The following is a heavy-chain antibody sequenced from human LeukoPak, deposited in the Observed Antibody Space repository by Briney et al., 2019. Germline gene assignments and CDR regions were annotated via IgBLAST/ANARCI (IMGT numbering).Heavy chain of an antibody. CDR1: GFTFSSYA. CDR2: ISGSGGST. J-gene: IGHJ4*02. D-gene: IGHD3-22*01. Sequence: GGSLRLSCAASGFTFSSYAMSWVRQAPGKGLEWVSAISGSGGSTHYADSVKGRFTNSRDNSKNTLYLQMNSLRAEDTAVYYCAKTLYYYDSSGYYYVANTPFDYWGQGTLVTVSS. V-gene: IGHV3-23*01. CDR3: AKTLYYYDSSGYYYVANTPFDY.